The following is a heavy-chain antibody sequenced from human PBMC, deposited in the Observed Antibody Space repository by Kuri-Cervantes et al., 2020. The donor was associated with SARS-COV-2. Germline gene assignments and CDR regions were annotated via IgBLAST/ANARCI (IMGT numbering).Heavy chain of an antibody. CDR3: AKDLNYVVPAAISSYYYYYGMDV. Sequence: GGSLRLSCAASGFTFSSYAMSWVRQAPGKGLEWVSAISGSGGSTYYADSVKGRFTISRDNSKNTLYLQMNSLRAEDTAVYYCAKDLNYVVPAAISSYYYYYGMDVWGQGTTVTVSS. V-gene: IGHV3-23*01. D-gene: IGHD2-2*01. CDR1: GFTFSSYA. CDR2: ISGSGGST. J-gene: IGHJ6*02.